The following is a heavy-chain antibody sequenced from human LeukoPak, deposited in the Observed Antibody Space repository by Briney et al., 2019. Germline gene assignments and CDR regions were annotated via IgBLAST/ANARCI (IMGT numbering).Heavy chain of an antibody. CDR1: GFTFSDYY. D-gene: IGHD3-10*01. J-gene: IGHJ6*02. V-gene: IGHV3-11*04. Sequence: GGSLRLSCAASGFTFSDYYMSWIRQAPGKGLEWVSYISSSGSTIYYADSVKGRFTISRDNAKNSLYLQMNSLRAEDTAVYYCARDREFLETAAYYYYGMDVWGQGTTVTVSS. CDR2: ISSSGSTI. CDR3: ARDREFLETAAYYYYGMDV.